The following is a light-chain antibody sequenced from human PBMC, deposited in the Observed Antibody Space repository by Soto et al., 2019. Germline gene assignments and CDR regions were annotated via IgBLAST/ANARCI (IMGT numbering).Light chain of an antibody. J-gene: IGLJ3*02. V-gene: IGLV1-44*01. CDR1: SSNIGSNT. CDR3: AAWDDSLSAWV. Sequence: QSVLTQPPSASGTPGQSVTVSCSGSSSNIGSNTVTWYQQLPGTPPILLLYSNNLRSSGVPDRFSGSNSGSSASLAISGLRSEDEADYFCAAWDDSLSAWVFGGGTKVTVL. CDR2: SNN.